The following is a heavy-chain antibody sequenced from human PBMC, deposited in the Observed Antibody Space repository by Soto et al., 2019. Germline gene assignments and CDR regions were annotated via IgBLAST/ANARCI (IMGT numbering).Heavy chain of an antibody. CDR1: GDSISSGGYY. Sequence: QVQLQESGPGLVKPSQTLSLTCSVSGDSISSGGYYWNWIRQLPGKGLEWIGYTSYSGSTYYNPSLNSRATISVDTSKNQFSLKLTSVTAADTAVYYCGRDEGAQFDWYFDLWGRGTLVTVSS. V-gene: IGHV4-31*03. CDR2: TSYSGST. J-gene: IGHJ2*01. CDR3: GRDEGAQFDWYFDL.